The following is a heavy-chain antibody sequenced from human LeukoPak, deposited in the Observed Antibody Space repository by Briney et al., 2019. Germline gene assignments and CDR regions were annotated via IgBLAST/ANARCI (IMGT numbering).Heavy chain of an antibody. CDR2: MNPNSGNT. Sequence: ASVKVSCKASGYTFTSYDINWVRQATGQGLEWMGWMNPNSGNTGYAQKFQGRVTMTRNTSISTAYMELSSLRSEDTAVYYCARLGTYGDYVDYWGQGTLVTVSS. D-gene: IGHD4-17*01. CDR1: GYTFTSYD. CDR3: ARLGTYGDYVDY. V-gene: IGHV1-8*01. J-gene: IGHJ4*02.